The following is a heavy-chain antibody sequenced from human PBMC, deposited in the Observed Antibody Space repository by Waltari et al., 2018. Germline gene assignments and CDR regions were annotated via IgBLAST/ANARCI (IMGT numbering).Heavy chain of an antibody. V-gene: IGHV4-38-2*01. D-gene: IGHD5-12*01. J-gene: IGHJ4*02. Sequence: QVQLQESGPGLVKPSETLSLTCAVSGYSISSGYYWGWIRQPPGKGLEWIGSIYHSGSTYYNPSLKSRVTISVDTSKNQFSLKLSSVTAADTAVYYCARHRCKGYGSPNFDYWGQGTLVTVSS. CDR1: GYSISSGYY. CDR3: ARHRCKGYGSPNFDY. CDR2: IYHSGST.